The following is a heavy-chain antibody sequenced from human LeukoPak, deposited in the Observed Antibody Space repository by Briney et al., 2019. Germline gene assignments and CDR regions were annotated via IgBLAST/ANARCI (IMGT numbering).Heavy chain of an antibody. D-gene: IGHD2-2*01. CDR1: GFTFRSYS. Sequence: GGSLRLSCAASGFTFRSYSMNWVRQAPGKGLEWVSSISSSSSYIYYANSVKGRFTISRDNAKNSLYLQINSLRAEDTAVYYCARQLSSGYCSSTSCYVFDYWGQGTLVTVSS. V-gene: IGHV3-21*01. CDR3: ARQLSSGYCSSTSCYVFDY. J-gene: IGHJ4*02. CDR2: ISSSSSYI.